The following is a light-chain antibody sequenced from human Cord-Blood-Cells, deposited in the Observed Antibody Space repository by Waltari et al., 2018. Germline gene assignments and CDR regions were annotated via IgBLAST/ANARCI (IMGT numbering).Light chain of an antibody. CDR2: AAS. Sequence: DIQMTQSPSSLSASVGDRVTITCRASQSISSYLNWYQQKPGKAPKLLIYAASSLQSGVPSRFSGSGSGTDFTLTISSLQPEGSATYYCQQSYSTPRTFGQGTKVEIK. J-gene: IGKJ1*01. CDR1: QSISSY. CDR3: QQSYSTPRT. V-gene: IGKV1-39*01.